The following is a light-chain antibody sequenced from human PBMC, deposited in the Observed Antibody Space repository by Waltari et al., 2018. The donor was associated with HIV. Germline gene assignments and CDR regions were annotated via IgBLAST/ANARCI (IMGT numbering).Light chain of an antibody. V-gene: IGLV2-11*01. CDR3: CSYAGTWL. J-gene: IGLJ3*02. Sequence: QSALTQPHSVSGSPGQSVTLSCTGTSSDVGDYNYVSLYQRHPGKAPKLMIYDVTKRPSGVPDRFSGSKSGNTASLTISGLQAEDDAEYYCCSYAGTWLFGGGTKLTVL. CDR2: DVT. CDR1: SSDVGDYNY.